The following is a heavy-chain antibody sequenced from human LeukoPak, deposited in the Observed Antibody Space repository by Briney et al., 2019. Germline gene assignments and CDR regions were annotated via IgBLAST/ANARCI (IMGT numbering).Heavy chain of an antibody. V-gene: IGHV3-48*04. CDR3: AVYCSGGSCYFDH. CDR2: ISSSSSTI. J-gene: IGHJ4*02. D-gene: IGHD2-15*01. CDR1: GFTFGSYA. Sequence: GRSLRLSCAASGFTFGSYAMHWVRQAPGKGLEWVSYISSSSSTIYYADSVKGRFTISRDNTKNSLYLQMNSLRAEDTAVYYCAVYCSGGSCYFDHWGQGTLVTVSS.